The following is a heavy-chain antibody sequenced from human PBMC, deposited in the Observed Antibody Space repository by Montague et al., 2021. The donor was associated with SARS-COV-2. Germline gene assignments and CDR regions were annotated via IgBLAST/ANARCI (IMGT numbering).Heavy chain of an antibody. D-gene: IGHD6-19*01. CDR2: IKQDGSEK. CDR1: GFTFSSYW. Sequence: SLRLSCAASGFTFSSYWMSWVRQAPGKGLEWVANIKQDGSEKYYVDSVKGRFTISRDNAKNSLYLQMNSLRAEDTAVYYCARDGSGAVARGGYYYYGMDVWGQGTTVTVSS. CDR3: ARDGSGAVARGGYYYYGMDV. V-gene: IGHV3-7*01. J-gene: IGHJ6*02.